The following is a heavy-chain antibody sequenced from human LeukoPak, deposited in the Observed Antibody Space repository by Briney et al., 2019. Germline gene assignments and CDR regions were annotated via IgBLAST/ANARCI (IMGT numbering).Heavy chain of an antibody. CDR3: ARVHKQWPSGDFFDY. D-gene: IGHD6-19*01. CDR2: IYSDGST. CDR1: GFTVSSNY. Sequence: GGSLRLSCAASGFTVSSNYMSWVRQAPGKGLEWVSVIYSDGSTYYADSVKGRFTISRDNSKNTLCLQMNSLRAEDTAVYYCARVHKQWPSGDFFDYWGQGTLVTVSS. V-gene: IGHV3-53*01. J-gene: IGHJ4*02.